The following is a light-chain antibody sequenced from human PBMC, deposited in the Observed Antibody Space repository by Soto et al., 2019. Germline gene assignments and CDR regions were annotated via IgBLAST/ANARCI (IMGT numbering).Light chain of an antibody. CDR1: SSDVGAYDY. J-gene: IGLJ1*01. V-gene: IGLV2-8*01. CDR3: CSYAGSSTYV. Sequence: QSALTQPPSASGSPGQSVTISCTGTSSDVGAYDYVCWYQQHPGKAPKLMIYEVNKRPSGVPDRFSGSKSGNTASLTVSGLQAGDVADYYCCSYAGSSTYVFGTGTKVTVL. CDR2: EVN.